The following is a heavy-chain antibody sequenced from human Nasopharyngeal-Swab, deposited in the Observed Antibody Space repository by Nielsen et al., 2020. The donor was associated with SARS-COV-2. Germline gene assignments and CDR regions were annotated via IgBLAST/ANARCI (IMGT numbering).Heavy chain of an antibody. CDR3: AREVVGGLVDS. CDR1: GGPISSYY. D-gene: IGHD1-26*01. Sequence: ETLSPTCTVLGGPISSYYWSWIRQSPGKGLEWSGYFYYSGITNYNPSLKSRVTILIDTSKNQFSLKLNSVTAADTAVYYCAREVVGGLVDSWGQGTLVTVSS. J-gene: IGHJ4*02. CDR2: FYYSGIT. V-gene: IGHV4-59*12.